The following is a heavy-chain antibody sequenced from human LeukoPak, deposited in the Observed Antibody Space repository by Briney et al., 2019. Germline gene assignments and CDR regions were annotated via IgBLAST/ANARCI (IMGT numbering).Heavy chain of an antibody. J-gene: IGHJ4*02. CDR3: AKDGALRYFDWLLQPIDY. Sequence: GGSLRLSCAASGFTFSSYGMSWVRQAPGKGLEWVSAISGSGGSTYYADSVKGRFTISRDNSKNTLYLQMNSLRAEDTAVYYCAKDGALRYFDWLLQPIDYWGQGTLVTVSS. D-gene: IGHD3-9*01. V-gene: IGHV3-23*01. CDR2: ISGSGGST. CDR1: GFTFSSYG.